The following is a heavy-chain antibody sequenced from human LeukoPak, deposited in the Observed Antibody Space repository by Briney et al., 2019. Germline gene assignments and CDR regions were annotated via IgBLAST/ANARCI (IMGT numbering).Heavy chain of an antibody. J-gene: IGHJ6*02. CDR3: TTDREGGMDV. V-gene: IGHV3-15*01. CDR1: GFSHAW. Sequence: GGSLRLSCAASGFSHAWMSWVRQTPGKGLEWVGRIKSKADGGTTDYVAPVKGRFTISRDDSKNTLYLQMNSLKTEDTAVYYCTTDREGGMDVRGQGTTVTVSS. CDR2: IKSKADGGTT.